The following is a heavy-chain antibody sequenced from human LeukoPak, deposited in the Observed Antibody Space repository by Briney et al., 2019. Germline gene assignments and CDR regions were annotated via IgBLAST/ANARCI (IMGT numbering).Heavy chain of an antibody. CDR2: IIPIFGTA. CDR1: GGTFSRYA. V-gene: IGHV1-69*01. CDR3: ARGTLYGSGSPNLYYYYYMDV. Sequence: GCSVNVSCKASGGTFSRYAISWVRQAPGQGLEWMGGIIPIFGTANYAQKFQGRVTITADESTSTAYMELSSLRSEDTAVYYCARGTLYGSGSPNLYYYYYMDVWGKGTTVTISS. J-gene: IGHJ6*03. D-gene: IGHD3-10*01.